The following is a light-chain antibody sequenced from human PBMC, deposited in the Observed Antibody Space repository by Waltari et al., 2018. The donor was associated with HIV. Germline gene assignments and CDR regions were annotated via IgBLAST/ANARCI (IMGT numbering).Light chain of an antibody. CDR3: AAWDNSLNAYV. Sequence: QSVVTQPPSASGTPGQRITISCSGSTSNIGSNSVNWYQHLPGTAPKFLIYTNNQLPSGVPDRFSGSKSGTSASLAISGIQSEDEADYYCAAWDNSLNAYVFGTGTKVTVL. CDR1: TSNIGSNS. V-gene: IGLV1-44*01. J-gene: IGLJ1*01. CDR2: TNN.